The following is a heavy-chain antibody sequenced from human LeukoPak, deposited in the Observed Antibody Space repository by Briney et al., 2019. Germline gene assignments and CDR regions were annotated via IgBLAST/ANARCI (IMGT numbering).Heavy chain of an antibody. CDR3: ARDNSVGDTAWWFDP. CDR2: INPSGSST. V-gene: IGHV1-46*01. CDR1: GYTFTSYY. Sequence: ASVKVSFEASGYTFTSYYMHWVRQAPGQGLEWMGIINPSGSSTSYAQKFQGRLSLTRDMSTSTDYMELSSLRSEDTAVYYCARDNSVGDTAWWFDPWGQGTLVTVSS. D-gene: IGHD1-26*01. J-gene: IGHJ5*02.